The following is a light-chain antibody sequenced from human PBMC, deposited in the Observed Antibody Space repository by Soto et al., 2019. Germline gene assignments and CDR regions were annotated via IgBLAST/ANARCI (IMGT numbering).Light chain of an antibody. V-gene: IGLV1-47*01. CDR1: SSNIGTNY. Sequence: QLVLTQSPSASGTPGQRVIISCSGTSSNIGTNYVYWYQQLPGTAPKVLIYSNDKRPSGVPTRFSGSKSGTSASPPISGLRSEDEADYYCGAWDDILRGQLFGGGTKLTVL. CDR2: SND. CDR3: GAWDDILRGQL. J-gene: IGLJ3*02.